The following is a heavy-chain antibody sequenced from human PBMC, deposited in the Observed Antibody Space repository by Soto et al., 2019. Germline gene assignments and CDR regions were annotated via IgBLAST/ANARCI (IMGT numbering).Heavy chain of an antibody. Sequence: SVKVSCKASGGTFSSYAISWVRQAPGQGLEWMGGIIPIFGTANYAQKFQGRVTITADESTSTAYMELSSLRSEDTAVYYCAYSSGWHVPIPTLFHYYYGMDVWGHGNTVTV. CDR1: GGTFSSYA. CDR3: AYSSGWHVPIPTLFHYYYGMDV. D-gene: IGHD6-19*01. J-gene: IGHJ6*02. CDR2: IIPIFGTA. V-gene: IGHV1-69*13.